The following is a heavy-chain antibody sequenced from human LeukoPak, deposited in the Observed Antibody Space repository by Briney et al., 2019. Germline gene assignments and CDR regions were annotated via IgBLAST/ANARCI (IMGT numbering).Heavy chain of an antibody. J-gene: IGHJ4*02. Sequence: ASVKVSCKASGGTFSSYAISWVRQAPGQGLEWMGGIIPIFGTANYAQKFQGRVTITTDESTSTAYMELSSLRSEDTAVYHCATDRHYYDSSGYSVHWGQGTLVTISS. CDR2: IIPIFGTA. CDR3: ATDRHYYDSSGYSVH. V-gene: IGHV1-69*05. CDR1: GGTFSSYA. D-gene: IGHD3-22*01.